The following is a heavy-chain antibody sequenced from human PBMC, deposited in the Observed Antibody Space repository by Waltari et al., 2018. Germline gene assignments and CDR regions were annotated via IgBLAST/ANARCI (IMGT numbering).Heavy chain of an antibody. J-gene: IGHJ4*02. CDR1: GYTFTSHS. V-gene: IGHV1-18*04. CDR2: INRNNGNT. Sequence: QVQLVQSGNEVMKPGASVKVSCKASGYTFTSHSITWARQAPGQGPEWLGWINRNNGNTKFAQKFQGRVSLTTDTSTSTAYMDLRSLTSDDTAVYYCARDYCSGDGCSLDCWGQGTLVTVSS. D-gene: IGHD2-15*01. CDR3: ARDYCSGDGCSLDC.